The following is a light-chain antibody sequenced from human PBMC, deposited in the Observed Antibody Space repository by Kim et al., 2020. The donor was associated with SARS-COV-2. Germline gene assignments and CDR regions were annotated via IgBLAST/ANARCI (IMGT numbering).Light chain of an antibody. J-gene: IGLJ1*01. V-gene: IGLV2-11*01. CDR1: SSDVGGYNY. Sequence: QSALTQPRSVSGSPGQPVTISCTGTSSDVGGYNYVSWYQQHPGKAPKLMIYDVSKRPSGVPDRFSGSKSGNTASLTISGLQAEDEADYYCCSYAGSYTFLFGTGTKVTVL. CDR3: CSYAGSYTFL. CDR2: DVS.